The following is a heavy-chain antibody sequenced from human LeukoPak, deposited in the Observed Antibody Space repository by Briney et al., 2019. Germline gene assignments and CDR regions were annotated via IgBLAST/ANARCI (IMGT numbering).Heavy chain of an antibody. D-gene: IGHD3-10*01. CDR1: GFTSNNYA. CDR3: AKGLSGSYYSFDY. Sequence: PGGSLRLSCAASGFTSNNYAMSWVRQAPGKGLEWVSVINGGGRSTYYADSVKGRFTISRDISKNTLYLQMDSLRAEDTAVYYCAKGLSGSYYSFDYWGQGTLVTVSS. CDR2: INGGGRST. V-gene: IGHV3-23*01. J-gene: IGHJ4*02.